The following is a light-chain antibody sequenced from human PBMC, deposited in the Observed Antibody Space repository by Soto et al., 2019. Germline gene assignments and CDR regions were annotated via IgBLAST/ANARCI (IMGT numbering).Light chain of an antibody. CDR1: QRVSSRF. J-gene: IGKJ1*01. CDR3: QQYNSFSKT. CDR2: GAS. V-gene: IGKV3-20*01. Sequence: ESATLSCRASQRVSSRFLAWYQQKPGQAPRLLIYGASGMATGIPDRFSGSGFGPEFTLTIASLQPDDSATYYCQQYNSFSKTFGRGTKVDIK.